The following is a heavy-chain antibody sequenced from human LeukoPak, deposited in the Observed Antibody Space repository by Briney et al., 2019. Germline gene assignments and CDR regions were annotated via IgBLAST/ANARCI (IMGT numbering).Heavy chain of an antibody. CDR1: GYTLTELS. CDR3: ARDRPGRYCSSPSCYSASPFDP. D-gene: IGHD2-2*01. V-gene: IGHV1-69*13. J-gene: IGHJ5*02. CDR2: IIPRFGTA. Sequence: SVKVSCKVSGYTLTELSMHWVRQAPGQGLEWMGGIIPRFGTANYAQKFQGRVTITADEFTSTAYMELSSLRSEDTAGYYCARDRPGRYCSSPSCYSASPFDPWGQGTLVTVSS.